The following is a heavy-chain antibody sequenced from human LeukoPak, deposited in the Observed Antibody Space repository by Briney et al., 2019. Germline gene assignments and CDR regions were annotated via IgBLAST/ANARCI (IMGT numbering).Heavy chain of an antibody. D-gene: IGHD5-18*01. CDR3: AREAAMVALGGMDV. CDR2: IRYDGSNK. CDR1: GFTFSSYG. V-gene: IGHV3-33*01. J-gene: IGHJ6*02. Sequence: PGRSLRLSCAASGFTFSSYGMHWVRQAPGKGLEWVAVIRYDGSNKYYADSVKGRFTISRDNSKNTLYLQMNSLRAEDTAVYYCAREAAMVALGGMDVWGQGTTVTVSS.